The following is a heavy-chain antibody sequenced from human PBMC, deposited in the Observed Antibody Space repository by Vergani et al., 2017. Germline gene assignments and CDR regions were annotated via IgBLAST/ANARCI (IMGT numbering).Heavy chain of an antibody. CDR3: ARHTTYTDS. Sequence: EVELVQSGPEMRKPGELLKISSTCSEYSFGNYWIGWVRQMPGKGLEGMGIIYPADSDTRYSPSFQGQVTISADKSISTAFLQWDSLKASDTALYYCARHTTYTDSWGQGTLVTVSS. CDR2: IYPADSDT. V-gene: IGHV5-51*01. CDR1: EYSFGNYW. J-gene: IGHJ4*02. D-gene: IGHD1-1*01.